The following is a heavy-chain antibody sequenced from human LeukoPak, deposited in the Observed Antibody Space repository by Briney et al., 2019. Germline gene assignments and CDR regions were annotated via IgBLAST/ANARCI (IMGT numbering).Heavy chain of an antibody. Sequence: GGSLRLSCAASGFTFSSYGMHWVRQAPGKGLEGVAFIRYDGSNKYYADSVKGRFTISRDNSKNTLNLQMNSLRAEDTAVYYCAKEGSDSSGYYYVPLFYYYYMDVWGKGTTVTVSS. CDR3: AKEGSDSSGYYYVPLFYYYYMDV. D-gene: IGHD3-22*01. V-gene: IGHV3-30*02. CDR2: IRYDGSNK. CDR1: GFTFSSYG. J-gene: IGHJ6*03.